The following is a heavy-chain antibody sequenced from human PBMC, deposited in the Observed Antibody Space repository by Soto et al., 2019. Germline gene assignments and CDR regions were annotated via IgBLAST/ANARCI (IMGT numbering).Heavy chain of an antibody. CDR2: ITALFVTA. J-gene: IGHJ6*02. CDR3: ARDRITIFGVVIKLRSDSYYYYGMDV. CDR1: GGTFSSYA. D-gene: IGHD3-3*01. V-gene: IGHV1-69*13. Sequence: SVKVSRKASGGTFSSYAISWVRQAPGPGLEGMGGITALFVTANYAQKYQGRITITADESTSTAYMELSSLRSEDTAVYYCARDRITIFGVVIKLRSDSYYYYGMDVWGQGTTVTVSS.